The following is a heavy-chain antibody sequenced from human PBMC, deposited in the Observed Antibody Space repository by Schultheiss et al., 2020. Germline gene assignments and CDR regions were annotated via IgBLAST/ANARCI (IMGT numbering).Heavy chain of an antibody. CDR2: ISGSGGTT. J-gene: IGHJ4*02. CDR1: GFTFSSYS. Sequence: WGSLRLSCAASGFTFSSYSMSWVRQAPGKGLEWVSAISGSGGTTYYADSVKGRFTISRDNSMNTLYLQVNSLRAEDTAVYYCAKDQPVYPPPYFFNYWGQGTLVTVSS. V-gene: IGHV3-23*01. CDR3: AKDQPVYPPPYFFNY. D-gene: IGHD1-14*01.